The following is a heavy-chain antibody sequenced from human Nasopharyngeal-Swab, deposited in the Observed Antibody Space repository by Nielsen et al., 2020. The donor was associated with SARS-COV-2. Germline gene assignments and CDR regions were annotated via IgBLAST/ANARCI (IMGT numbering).Heavy chain of an antibody. CDR1: GYTFTGYY. Sequence: ASVKVSCKASGYTFTGYYTHWVRQAPGQGLEWMGWINPNSGGTNYAQKFQGRVTMTRDTSISTAYMELSRLRSDDTAVYYCAREAVTTPGSHYYFDYWGQGTLVTVSS. V-gene: IGHV1-2*02. CDR2: INPNSGGT. CDR3: AREAVTTPGSHYYFDY. D-gene: IGHD4-17*01. J-gene: IGHJ4*02.